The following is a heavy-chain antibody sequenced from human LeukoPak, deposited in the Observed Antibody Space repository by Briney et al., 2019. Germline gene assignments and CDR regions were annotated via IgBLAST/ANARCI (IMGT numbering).Heavy chain of an antibody. CDR1: GHTFTNYH. J-gene: IGHJ4*02. CDR3: ATGAPRSYYFDY. V-gene: IGHV1-46*01. CDR2: VYATGGVA. Sequence: ASVKVSYKASGHTFTNYHIHWVRQAAGQGVEWMGAVYATGGVAINTQTFPVRVTMTRDTSTGTVYMELSSLRFEDTAIYYCATGAPRSYYFDYWGQGIQVTVSS.